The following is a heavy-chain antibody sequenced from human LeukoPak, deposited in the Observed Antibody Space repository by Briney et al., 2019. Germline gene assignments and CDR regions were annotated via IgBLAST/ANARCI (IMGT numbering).Heavy chain of an antibody. CDR3: ARDWVAGVPFDAFDI. D-gene: IGHD3-10*01. CDR2: IKEDGSET. J-gene: IGHJ3*02. CDR1: GFTLSGYW. V-gene: IGHV3-7*01. Sequence: GGSLRLSCAASGFTLSGYWMSWVRQAPGKGLEWVANIKEDGSETYYVDSVKGRFTISRDNAKNSLYLHMNSLTVEDTAMYYCARDWVAGVPFDAFDIWGQGTMVSVSS.